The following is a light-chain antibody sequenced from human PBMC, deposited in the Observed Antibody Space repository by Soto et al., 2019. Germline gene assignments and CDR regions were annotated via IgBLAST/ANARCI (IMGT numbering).Light chain of an antibody. CDR3: QQAYNFPRT. CDR2: SAS. V-gene: IGKV1-12*01. Sequence: DLQMTQSPSSVSASVGDRVTITCRASQGIDDRLAWYQQKPGSAPKLLVYSASSLFSGVPSRFSGSGFGADFTLTISSLQPEDFATYLCQQAYNFPRTFGGGTKVEIK. J-gene: IGKJ4*01. CDR1: QGIDDR.